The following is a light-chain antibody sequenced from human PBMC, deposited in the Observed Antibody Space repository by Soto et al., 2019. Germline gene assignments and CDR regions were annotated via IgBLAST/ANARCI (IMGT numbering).Light chain of an antibody. J-gene: IGLJ1*01. Sequence: QSALTQPASVSGSPGQSITISCTGTSSDVGGYNYVSWYQQHPNKAPKLLIYEVSHRPSGVSNRFSGSKSGSAASLTISGLQADGEADYFCSAYRISSIIVFGSGTKLTVL. CDR3: SAYRISSIIV. CDR2: EVS. CDR1: SSDVGGYNY. V-gene: IGLV2-14*01.